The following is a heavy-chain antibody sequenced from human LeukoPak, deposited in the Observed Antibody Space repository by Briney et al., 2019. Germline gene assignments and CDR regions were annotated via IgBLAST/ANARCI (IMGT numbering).Heavy chain of an antibody. D-gene: IGHD6-6*01. CDR3: ARVQGRDSSSLGY. V-gene: IGHV4-39*07. Sequence: PSETLSLTCTVSGGSISSSSYSWGWIRQPPGKGLEWIGSIYYSGSTYYNPSLKSRVTISVDTSKNQFSLKLSSVTAADTAVYYCARVQGRDSSSLGYWGQGTLVTVSS. J-gene: IGHJ4*02. CDR1: GGSISSSSYS. CDR2: IYYSGST.